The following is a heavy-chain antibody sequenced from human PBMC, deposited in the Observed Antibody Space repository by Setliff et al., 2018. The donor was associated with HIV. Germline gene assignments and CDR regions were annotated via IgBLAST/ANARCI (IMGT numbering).Heavy chain of an antibody. CDR2: FYYSGST. CDR1: GGSFSSHY. J-gene: IGHJ4*02. Sequence: PSETLSLTCTVSGGSFSSHYWSWIRQPPGKGLEWIGSFYYSGSTNNNPSLKSRVTISVDTSKNQFSLKLSSVTAADTAVYYCAREGRGDWSYYFDYWGQGTLVTVSS. CDR3: AREGRGDWSYYFDY. V-gene: IGHV4-59*11. D-gene: IGHD2-21*02.